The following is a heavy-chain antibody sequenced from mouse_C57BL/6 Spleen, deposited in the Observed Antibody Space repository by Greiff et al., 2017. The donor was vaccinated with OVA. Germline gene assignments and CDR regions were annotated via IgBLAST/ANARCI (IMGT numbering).Heavy chain of an antibody. CDR1: GYTFTSYW. D-gene: IGHD2-1*01. CDR3: ARVYGNYSWFAY. Sequence: QVQLQQPGAELVRPGTSVKLSCKASGYTFTSYWMHWVKQRPGQGLEWIGVIDPSDSYTNYNQKFKGKATLTVDTSSSTAYMQLSSLTSEDSAVYYCARVYGNYSWFAYWGQGTLVTVSA. J-gene: IGHJ3*01. CDR2: IDPSDSYT. V-gene: IGHV1-59*01.